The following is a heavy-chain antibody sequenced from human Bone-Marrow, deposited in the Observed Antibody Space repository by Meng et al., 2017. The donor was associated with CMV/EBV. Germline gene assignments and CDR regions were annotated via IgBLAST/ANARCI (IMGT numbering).Heavy chain of an antibody. CDR1: GFTIRSYA. D-gene: IGHD2-21*01. CDR3: ARDSEIIPHYYFDY. CDR2: IAYDSSNK. Sequence: GASLKISCAACGFTIRSYAMHWVRQAPGKGLEWVSVIAYDSSNKNYADSVKGRFTISRDNSKNTLYLQMNSLRAEDTAVYYCARDSEIIPHYYFDYWGQGTRVTGSS. V-gene: IGHV3-30*04. J-gene: IGHJ4*02.